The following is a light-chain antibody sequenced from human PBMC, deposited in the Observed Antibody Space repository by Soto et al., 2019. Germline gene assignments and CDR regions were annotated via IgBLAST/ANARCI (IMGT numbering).Light chain of an antibody. CDR2: GAS. CDR3: QQYDSSPRT. J-gene: IGKJ5*01. V-gene: IGKV3-15*01. CDR1: QSFSSN. Sequence: EIVMTQSPATLSVSPGERATLSCRASQSFSSNLAWYQQKPGQAPGLLIYGASTRATGVPARFSGSGSGTEFTLTISRLQSEDFAVYYCQQYDSSPRTFGQGTRLEIK.